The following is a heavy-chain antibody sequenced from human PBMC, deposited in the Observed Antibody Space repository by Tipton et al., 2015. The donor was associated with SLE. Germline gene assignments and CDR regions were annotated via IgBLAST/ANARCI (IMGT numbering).Heavy chain of an antibody. J-gene: IGHJ4*02. CDR1: GFTFTIYA. D-gene: IGHD2-8*01. Sequence: SLRLSCAASGFTFTIYAMHWVRQAPGKGLEWVAVISYDGSNKYYADSVKGRFTISRDNSKNTLYLQMNSLRAEDAAVYYCAREALPLVYPNYYCDYWGQGTLVTVST. CDR3: AREALPLVYPNYYCDY. CDR2: ISYDGSNK. V-gene: IGHV3-30*04.